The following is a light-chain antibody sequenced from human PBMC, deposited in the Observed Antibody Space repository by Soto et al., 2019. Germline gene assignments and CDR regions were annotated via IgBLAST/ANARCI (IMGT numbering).Light chain of an antibody. V-gene: IGKV3-11*01. CDR2: DPS. Sequence: EIVLTQSPATLSLSPGERATLSCRASQTVYNYLAWYQQRPGQAPRLLIYDPSNRATGIPARLSGSGSGTDFTLTITSLEPEDRAVYFCQQRYDWPVTFGGGSRIEIK. J-gene: IGKJ4*01. CDR3: QQRYDWPVT. CDR1: QTVYNY.